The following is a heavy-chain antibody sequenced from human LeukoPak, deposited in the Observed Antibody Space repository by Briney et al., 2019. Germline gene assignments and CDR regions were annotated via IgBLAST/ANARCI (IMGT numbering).Heavy chain of an antibody. J-gene: IGHJ5*02. CDR3: ARGNAPLRFLEWLDYWFDP. D-gene: IGHD3-3*01. Sequence: GASVKVSCKASGYTFTNYDINWVRQATGQGLEWMGWMNPNNGDTGYAQKFQGRVTITRNTSITTAYMELSSLRSEDTAVYYCARGNAPLRFLEWLDYWFDPWGQGTLVTVSS. CDR2: MNPNNGDT. V-gene: IGHV1-8*03. CDR1: GYTFTNYD.